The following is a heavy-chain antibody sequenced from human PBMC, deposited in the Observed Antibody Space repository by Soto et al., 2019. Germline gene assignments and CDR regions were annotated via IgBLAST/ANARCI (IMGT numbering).Heavy chain of an antibody. D-gene: IGHD5-12*01. Sequence: GASVKVSCKASGYTFTSYYMHWVRQAPGQGLEWMGIINPSGGSTSYAQKFQGRVTMTRDTSTSTVYMELSSLRSEDTAVYYCARDREMATIYYYYGMDVWGQGTTVTVS. CDR3: ARDREMATIYYYYGMDV. CDR2: INPSGGST. J-gene: IGHJ6*02. V-gene: IGHV1-46*01. CDR1: GYTFTSYY.